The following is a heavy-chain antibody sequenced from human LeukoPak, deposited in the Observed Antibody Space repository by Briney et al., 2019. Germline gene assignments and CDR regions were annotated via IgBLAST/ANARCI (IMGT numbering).Heavy chain of an antibody. Sequence: GGSLKLSCAASGFTFSGSAMHWVRQASVKVLEWVGRIRSKANSYATAYAASVKGRFTISRDDSKNTAYLQMNSLKTEDTAVYYCTRVATVSAIKWFDPWGQGTLVTVSS. J-gene: IGHJ5*02. V-gene: IGHV3-73*01. CDR3: TRVATVSAIKWFDP. D-gene: IGHD5-12*01. CDR1: GFTFSGSA. CDR2: IRSKANSYAT.